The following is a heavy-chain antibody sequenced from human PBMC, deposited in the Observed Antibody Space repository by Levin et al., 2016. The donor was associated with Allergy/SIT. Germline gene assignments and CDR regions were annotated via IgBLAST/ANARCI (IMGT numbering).Heavy chain of an antibody. CDR2: INHSGST. D-gene: IGHD1-26*01. CDR3: ARAGPYSGSYYAGRGRGLRY. J-gene: IGHJ4*02. V-gene: IGHV4-34*01. CDR1: GGSFSGYY. Sequence: SETLSLTCAVYGGSFSGYYWSWIRQPPGKGLEWIGEINHSGSTNYNPSLKSRVTISVDTSKNQFSLKLSSVTAADTAVYYCARAGPYSGSYYAGRGRGLRYWGQGTLVTVSS.